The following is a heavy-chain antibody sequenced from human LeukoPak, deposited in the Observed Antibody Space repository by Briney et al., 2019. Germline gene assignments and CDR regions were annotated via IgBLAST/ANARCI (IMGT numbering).Heavy chain of an antibody. V-gene: IGHV1-2*02. CDR2: ISYHSTYT. D-gene: IGHD2-21*01. CDR3: ARDGEDPLTKNFDY. CDR1: GFTFTDYY. Sequence: GASLRLSCTSSGFTFTDYYIHWVRQGPGKGLEWVGYISYHSTYTYSPQALQGRVTMTRDASMSTAYMQLTSLTSDDTAVYYCARDGEDPLTKNFDYWGQGTLVTVSS. J-gene: IGHJ4*02.